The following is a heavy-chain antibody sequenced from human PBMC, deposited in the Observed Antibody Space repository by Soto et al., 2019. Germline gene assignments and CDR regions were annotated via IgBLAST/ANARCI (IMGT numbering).Heavy chain of an antibody. CDR2: PYYRSKWDY. V-gene: IGHV6-1*01. D-gene: IGHD2-8*01. J-gene: IGHJ5*01. CDR3: ARLIGNSWLDS. Sequence: QVQLQQSGPGLVKPSQTLSLTCAISGDSVSTNSATWDWIRQSPSRGLEWLGRPYYRSKWDYDYAVSVKGRININPDTSNNQVSLHLDSVTPDDTAVYYCARLIGNSWLDSWGQGTLVTVSS. CDR1: GDSVSTNSAT.